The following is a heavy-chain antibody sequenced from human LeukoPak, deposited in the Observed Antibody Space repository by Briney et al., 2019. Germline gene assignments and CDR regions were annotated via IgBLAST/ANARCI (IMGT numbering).Heavy chain of an antibody. V-gene: IGHV1-46*01. Sequence: ASVKVSCNASGYTFTSYYMHWVRQAPGQGLEWMGIINPSGGSTSYAQKFQGRVTLTRDMSTSTDYLELSSLRSEDTAVYYCAREGYCSSTSCYYYYWGQGTLVTVSS. D-gene: IGHD2-2*01. CDR1: GYTFTSYY. J-gene: IGHJ4*02. CDR2: INPSGGST. CDR3: AREGYCSSTSCYYYY.